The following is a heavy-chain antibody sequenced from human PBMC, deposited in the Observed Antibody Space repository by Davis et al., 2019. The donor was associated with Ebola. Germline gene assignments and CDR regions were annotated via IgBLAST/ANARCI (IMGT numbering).Heavy chain of an antibody. CDR1: GGSIGSTTYY. J-gene: IGHJ3*02. V-gene: IGHV4-39*01. CDR3: ARRLYYYDSSGYSAGAFDI. CDR2: IHYGGST. D-gene: IGHD3-22*01. Sequence: SETLSLTCTVSGGSIGSTTYYWGWIRQPPGKGLEWIGSIHYGGSTYYTPSLKSRVIISVDTSRKQFSLNLSSVTAADTAIYYCARRLYYYDSSGYSAGAFDIWGQGTMVTVSS.